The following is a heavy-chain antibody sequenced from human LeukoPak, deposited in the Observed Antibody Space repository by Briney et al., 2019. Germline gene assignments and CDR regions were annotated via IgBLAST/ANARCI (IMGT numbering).Heavy chain of an antibody. CDR1: GITLSSYD. Sequence: GRSLRLSCAGPGITLSSYDMNWVRQAPGKGLEWLSYLSPSSTTIYYADSVKGRFTVSRDNAKNSLYLQMNSLRADDTAVYYCARVGATAGNWGQGTLVTVSS. V-gene: IGHV3-48*04. J-gene: IGHJ4*02. CDR3: ARVGATAGN. CDR2: LSPSSTTI. D-gene: IGHD1-1*01.